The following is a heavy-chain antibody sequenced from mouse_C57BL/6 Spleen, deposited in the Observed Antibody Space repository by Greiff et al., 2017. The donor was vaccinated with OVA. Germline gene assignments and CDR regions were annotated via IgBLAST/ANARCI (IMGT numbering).Heavy chain of an antibody. CDR2: INPGSGGT. CDR3: ARGDSSGYVGAMDY. CDR1: GYAFTNYL. J-gene: IGHJ4*01. Sequence: VQLQQPGAELVRPGTSVKVSCKASGYAFTNYLIEWVKQRPGQGLEWIGVINPGSGGTNYNEKFKGKATLTADKSSSTAYMQLSSLTSEDSAVYFCARGDSSGYVGAMDYWGQGTSVTVSS. V-gene: IGHV1-54*01. D-gene: IGHD3-2*02.